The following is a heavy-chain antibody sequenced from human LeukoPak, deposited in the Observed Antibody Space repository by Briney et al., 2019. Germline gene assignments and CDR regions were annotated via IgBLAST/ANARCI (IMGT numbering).Heavy chain of an antibody. CDR1: GFTVSSNY. CDR3: GGDNWYSRSWYSLDY. CDR2: IYSGGST. J-gene: IGHJ4*02. Sequence: GGSLRLSCAASGFTVSSNYMSWVRQAPGKGLEWVSVIYSGGSTYYADSVKGRFTTSRDNSKNTLYLQMNSLRAEDTAVYYCGGDNWYSRSWYSLDYWGQGTLVTVSS. D-gene: IGHD6-13*01. V-gene: IGHV3-66*01.